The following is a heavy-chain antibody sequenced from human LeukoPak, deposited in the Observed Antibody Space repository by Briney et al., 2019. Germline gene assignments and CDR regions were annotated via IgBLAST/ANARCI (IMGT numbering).Heavy chain of an antibody. CDR3: ARDIVVVVAATPEIDYYYGMDV. J-gene: IGHJ6*02. Sequence: PETLSLTCPVYGGSFSGYYWSWLRQPPGEGLEWIGEINHSGSKTYYSSLKIRVTISVYTSKNQFYLKLSSVTAADTAVYYCARDIVVVVAATPEIDYYYGMDVWGQGTTVTVSS. D-gene: IGHD2-15*01. CDR2: INHSGSK. CDR1: GGSFSGYY. V-gene: IGHV4-34*01.